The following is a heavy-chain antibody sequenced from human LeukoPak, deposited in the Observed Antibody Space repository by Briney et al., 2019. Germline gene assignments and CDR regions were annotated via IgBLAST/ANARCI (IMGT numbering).Heavy chain of an antibody. Sequence: GGSLRLSCAASGFTFSSYEMNWVRQAPGKGLEWVSYISSSGSTIYYADSVKGRFTISRDNAKNSLYLQMNSLKAEDTAVYYCAKDMESAYGCSGYYSPFDSWAQGILVTVSS. D-gene: IGHD3-22*01. CDR1: GFTFSSYE. J-gene: IGHJ4*02. CDR2: ISSSGSTI. CDR3: AKDMESAYGCSGYYSPFDS. V-gene: IGHV3-48*03.